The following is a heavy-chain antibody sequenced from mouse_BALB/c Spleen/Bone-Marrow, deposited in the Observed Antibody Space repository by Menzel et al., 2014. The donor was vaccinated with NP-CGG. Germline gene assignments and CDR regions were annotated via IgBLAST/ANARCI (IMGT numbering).Heavy chain of an antibody. CDR1: GFDFSRYW. V-gene: IGHV4-1*02. CDR3: ARLGYYGMMAF. Sequence: DVKLVESGGGLVQPGGSLKLSCAVSGFDFSRYWMSWVRQAPGKGLEWIGEINSESSTINYTPSLKDKFIISRDNAKNTLYLQMSKVRSEDTALYYCARLGYYGMMAFWGQGTSVTVSS. D-gene: IGHD1-1*01. CDR2: INSESSTI. J-gene: IGHJ4*01.